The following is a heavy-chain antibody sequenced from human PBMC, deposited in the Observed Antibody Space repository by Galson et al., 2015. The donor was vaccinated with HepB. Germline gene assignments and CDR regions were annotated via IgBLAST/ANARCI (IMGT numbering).Heavy chain of an antibody. CDR1: GFTFSRYG. J-gene: IGHJ4*02. CDR2: IWYDGSNK. CDR3: ARESLGSAWYNLDY. V-gene: IGHV3-33*07. Sequence: SLRLSCAASGFTFSRYGLYWVRQAPGKGLEWVAVIWYDGSNKYYADSVKGRFTISRDNPKNTLYLQMNSLRAEDTAVYYCARESLGSAWYNLDYWDQGTLVTVSS. D-gene: IGHD6-19*01.